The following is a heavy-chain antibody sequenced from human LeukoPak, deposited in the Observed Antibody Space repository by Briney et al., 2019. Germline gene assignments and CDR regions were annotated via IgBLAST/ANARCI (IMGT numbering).Heavy chain of an antibody. CDR1: GGSISSGSHH. CDR2: LYYSRTT. V-gene: IGHV4-39*01. D-gene: IGHD3-22*01. Sequence: SETLSLTCTVSGGSISSGSHHWGWFRQSPGKGLEWIGSLYYSRTTYYNPSLNSRVTISVVTSKSQFSLQLNSVTAADTAVYYCARGGFYGSSGYYSDYWGQGTLVTVSS. J-gene: IGHJ4*02. CDR3: ARGGFYGSSGYYSDY.